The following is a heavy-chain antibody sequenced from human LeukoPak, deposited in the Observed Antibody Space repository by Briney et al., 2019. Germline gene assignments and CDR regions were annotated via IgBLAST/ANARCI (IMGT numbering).Heavy chain of an antibody. CDR3: ARDRNDWALDY. J-gene: IGHJ4*02. Sequence: PSQTLSLTCTVSGGSISSGGYYWSWIRQHPGKGLEWIGYIYYSGSTYYNPSLKSRVTISVDTSKNQFSLELSSVTAADTAVYYCARDRNDWALDYWGQGTLVTVSS. D-gene: IGHD1-1*01. CDR2: IYYSGST. V-gene: IGHV4-31*03. CDR1: GGSISSGGYY.